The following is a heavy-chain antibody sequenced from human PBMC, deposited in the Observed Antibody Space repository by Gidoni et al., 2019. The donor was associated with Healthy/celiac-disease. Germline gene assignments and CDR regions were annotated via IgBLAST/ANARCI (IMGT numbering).Heavy chain of an antibody. CDR3: ARDYGRAAFDI. CDR2: ISYDGSNK. CDR1: GFTFSMYA. V-gene: IGHV3-30-3*01. Sequence: QVQLVEAGGGVVQPGRSLRPSCAASGFTFSMYAMPWVRQAPGKGLEWVAVISYDGSNKYYADSVKGRFTISRDNSKNTLYLQMNSLRAEDTAVYYCARDYGRAAFDIWGQGTMVTVSS. D-gene: IGHD4-17*01. J-gene: IGHJ3*02.